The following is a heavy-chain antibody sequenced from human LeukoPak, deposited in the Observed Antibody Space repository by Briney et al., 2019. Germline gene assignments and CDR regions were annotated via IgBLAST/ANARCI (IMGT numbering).Heavy chain of an antibody. CDR3: AIFPRSKTITRVRGVIRGGFCY. D-gene: IGHD3-10*01. Sequence: SESLSLTCAVYGGSFSSNYWSWVRQPPGKGLEWIGEIHHGGSTNYNASVKGRVTISVDTSKNQLSLKLSCVTAADTAVYYCAIFPRSKTITRVRGVIRGGFCYWGKGNLVSVSS. CDR2: IHHGGST. J-gene: IGHJ4*02. CDR1: GGSFSSNY. V-gene: IGHV4-34*01.